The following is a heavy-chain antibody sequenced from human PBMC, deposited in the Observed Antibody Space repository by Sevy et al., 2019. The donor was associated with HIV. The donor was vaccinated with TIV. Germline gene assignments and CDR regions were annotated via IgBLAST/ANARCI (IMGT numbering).Heavy chain of an antibody. V-gene: IGHV1-18*01. CDR2: ISAYNGNT. J-gene: IGHJ4*02. CDR3: ARGTLRYSSGWYFDY. D-gene: IGHD6-19*01. CDR1: GYTFTSYG. Sequence: ASVKVSCKASGYTFTSYGISWVRQAPGQGLEWMGWISAYNGNTNYAQKLQGRVTMTTDTSTSTAYMELRSLRSDDTAVYYCARGTLRYSSGWYFDYWGQGTLVTSPQ.